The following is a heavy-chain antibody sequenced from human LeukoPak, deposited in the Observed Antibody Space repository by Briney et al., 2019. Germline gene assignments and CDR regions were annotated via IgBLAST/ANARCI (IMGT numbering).Heavy chain of an antibody. CDR3: AKDIGIALRGATFEN. CDR1: GFTFSSYS. J-gene: IGHJ4*02. D-gene: IGHD3-10*01. CDR2: ISSTTSYK. Sequence: GGSLRLSCAASGFTFSSYSMNWVRQAPGKGLEWVSFISSTTSYKYYADSVKGRFTISRDNTKNSLYLQMSSLKTEDTALYYCAKDIGIALRGATFENWGQGTLVTVSS. V-gene: IGHV3-21*04.